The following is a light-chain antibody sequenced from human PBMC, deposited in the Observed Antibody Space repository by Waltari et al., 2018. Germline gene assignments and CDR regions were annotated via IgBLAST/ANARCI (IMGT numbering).Light chain of an antibody. CDR3: MQGTHRPWT. Sequence: DVVMTQSPLSLAVILGQPASISCRSSQSLVSRDGSTYFNWFQQRPGQSPRRLLYKVSNRDSGVPDRFSGRGSGTDFTLRISRVEAEDVGVYYCMQGTHRPWTFGQGTKVEIK. J-gene: IGKJ1*01. V-gene: IGKV2-30*01. CDR1: QSLVSRDGSTY. CDR2: KVS.